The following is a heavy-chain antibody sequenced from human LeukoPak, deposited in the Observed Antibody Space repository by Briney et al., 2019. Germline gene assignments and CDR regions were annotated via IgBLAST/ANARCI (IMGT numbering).Heavy chain of an antibody. CDR3: ACSGSYYKSIDYFDY. V-gene: IGHV1-24*01. D-gene: IGHD3-10*02. Sequence: ASVKVSCKVSGYTLIELSMHWVRQAPGKGLEWMGGFDPEDGETIYAQKFQGRVTMTEDTSTDTAYMELSSLRSEDTAVYYCACSGSYYKSIDYFDYWGQGTLVTVSS. J-gene: IGHJ4*02. CDR1: GYTLIELS. CDR2: FDPEDGET.